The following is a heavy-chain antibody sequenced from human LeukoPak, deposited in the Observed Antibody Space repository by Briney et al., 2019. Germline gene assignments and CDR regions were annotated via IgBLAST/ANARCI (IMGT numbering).Heavy chain of an antibody. J-gene: IGHJ4*02. CDR1: GFTFSSYW. V-gene: IGHV3-74*01. Sequence: GGSLRLSCAASGFTFSSYWMHWVRQAPGKGLVWVSRTNSDGSSTSYADSVKGRFTISRDNAKNTLYLQMNSLRAEDTAVYYCARGEAYYDFWSGYYCWGQGTLVTVSS. CDR2: TNSDGSST. D-gene: IGHD3-3*01. CDR3: ARGEAYYDFWSGYYC.